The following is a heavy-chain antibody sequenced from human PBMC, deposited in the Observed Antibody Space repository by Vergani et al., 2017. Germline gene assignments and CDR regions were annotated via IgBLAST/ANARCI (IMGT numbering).Heavy chain of an antibody. J-gene: IGHJ5*02. V-gene: IGHV1-18*01. CDR2: ISAYNGNT. CDR1: GYTFTSYG. Sequence: QVQLVQSGAEVKKPGASVKVSCKASGYTFTSYGISWVRQAPGQGLEWMGWISAYNGNTNYAQKLQGRVTTTTDTSTSTACMVLRGLRADDTAVYYCALGYPLRGGLDPWGQGTLVTVSS. D-gene: IGHD2-15*01. CDR3: ALGYPLRGGLDP.